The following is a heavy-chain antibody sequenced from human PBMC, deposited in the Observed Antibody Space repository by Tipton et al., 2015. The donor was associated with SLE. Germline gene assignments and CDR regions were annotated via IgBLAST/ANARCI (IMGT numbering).Heavy chain of an antibody. CDR1: GDSLTSHY. CDR3: VRHRGVHNDFSNPSDA. V-gene: IGHV4-59*08. D-gene: IGHD4-11*01. Sequence: TLSLTCSVSGDSLTSHYWTWVRQPPGKGLEWIGYRFSSGSTDYNPSLKSRVTISVDTSKNQISLRLTSATAADTAVYYCVRHRGVHNDFSNPSDAWGRGILVRVSA. J-gene: IGHJ4*02. CDR2: RFSSGST.